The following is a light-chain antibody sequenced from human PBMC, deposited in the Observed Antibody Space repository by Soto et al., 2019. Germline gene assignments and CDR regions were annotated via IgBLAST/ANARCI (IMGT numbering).Light chain of an antibody. Sequence: QSALTQPASVSRSPGQSITISCTGTSSDVGGYNYVSWYQQHPGKAPKLMIYEVSNRPSGVSNRFSGSKSGNTASLTISGLQAEDEADYYCSSYTRSSTRVFGGGTKVTVL. CDR1: SSDVGGYNY. CDR3: SSYTRSSTRV. V-gene: IGLV2-14*01. J-gene: IGLJ3*02. CDR2: EVS.